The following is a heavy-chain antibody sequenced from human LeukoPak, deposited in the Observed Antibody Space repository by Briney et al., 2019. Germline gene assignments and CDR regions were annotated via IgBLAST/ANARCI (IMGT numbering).Heavy chain of an antibody. D-gene: IGHD1-26*01. Sequence: PGGSLRLSCAASGFSFNYYAMTWVRQAPGKGLEWVSAINGGGDSTYYADSVKGRFTVSRDNSKTTLYLQMNSLRADDTAVYYCAKGGPTGSNYFDFWGQGTLVTVSS. CDR2: INGGGDST. V-gene: IGHV3-23*01. CDR1: GFSFNYYA. J-gene: IGHJ4*02. CDR3: AKGGPTGSNYFDF.